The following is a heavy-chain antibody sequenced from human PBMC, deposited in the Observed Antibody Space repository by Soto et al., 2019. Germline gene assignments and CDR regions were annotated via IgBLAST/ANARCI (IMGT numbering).Heavy chain of an antibody. CDR3: ARDTTGLLMYSSSWYRPQTADY. J-gene: IGHJ4*02. V-gene: IGHV1-18*01. D-gene: IGHD6-13*01. CDR1: GYTFTSYG. CDR2: ISAYNGNT. Sequence: QVQLVQSGAEVKKPGASVKVSCKASGYTFTSYGISWVRQAPGQGLEWMGWISAYNGNTNYAQKLQGRVTMTTDTSTSTAYMELRSLRSDDTAVYYCARDTTGLLMYSSSWYRPQTADYWGQGTLVTVSS.